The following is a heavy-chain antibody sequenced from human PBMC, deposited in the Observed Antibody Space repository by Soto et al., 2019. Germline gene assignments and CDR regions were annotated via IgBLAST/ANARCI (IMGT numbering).Heavy chain of an antibody. CDR1: GYSFPSYW. CDR2: VYPGDSDT. J-gene: IGHJ4*02. D-gene: IGHD3-22*01. Sequence: GESLKISCKGSGYSFPSYWIGWVRQMPGKGREWMGIVYPGDSDTRYSPSFQGQVTISADKSISTAYLQWSSLKASDTAMYYCARQIYDSDTGPNFQYYFDSWGQGTPGTVS. CDR3: ARQIYDSDTGPNFQYYFDS. V-gene: IGHV5-51*01.